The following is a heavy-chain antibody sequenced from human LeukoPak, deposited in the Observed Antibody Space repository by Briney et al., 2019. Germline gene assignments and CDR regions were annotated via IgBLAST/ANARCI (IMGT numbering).Heavy chain of an antibody. CDR3: ARDRGDTMVRGVITIDY. CDR1: GGTFNSYG. CDR2: IIPIFGTA. V-gene: IGHV1-69*06. D-gene: IGHD3-10*01. J-gene: IGHJ4*02. Sequence: SVKVSCKATGGTFNSYGVSWVRQAPGQGLEWMGGIIPIFGTANYAQKFQGRVTITADKSTSTAYMELSSLRSEDTAVYYCARDRGDTMVRGVITIDYWGQGTLVTVSS.